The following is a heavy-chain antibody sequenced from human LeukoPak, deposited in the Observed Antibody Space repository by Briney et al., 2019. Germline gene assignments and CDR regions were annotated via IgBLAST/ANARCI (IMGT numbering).Heavy chain of an antibody. CDR2: IYTSGST. CDR1: GGSFSGYY. D-gene: IGHD6-19*01. V-gene: IGHV4-59*10. CDR3: ARAPLLEPYSSGWVPYYYYMDV. J-gene: IGHJ6*03. Sequence: PSETLSLTCAVYGGSFSGYYWSWIRQPAGKGLEWIGRIYTSGSTNYNPSLKSRVTISVDTSKNQFSLKLSSVTAADTAVYYCARAPLLEPYSSGWVPYYYYMDVWGKGTTVTISS.